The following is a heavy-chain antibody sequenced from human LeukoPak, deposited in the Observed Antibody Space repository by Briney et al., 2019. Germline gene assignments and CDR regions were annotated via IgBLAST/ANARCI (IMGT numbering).Heavy chain of an antibody. CDR1: GFTFSSYW. J-gene: IGHJ4*02. D-gene: IGHD4-17*01. CDR3: ARTSRDHYGDYVPFDH. Sequence: GGSLRLSCAASGFTFSSYWMHWVRQAPGKGLVWVSRINSDGSSTSYADSVKGRFTISRDNAKNTLYLQMNSLRAEDTAVYYCARTSRDHYGDYVPFDHWGQGTLVTVSS. CDR2: INSDGSST. V-gene: IGHV3-74*01.